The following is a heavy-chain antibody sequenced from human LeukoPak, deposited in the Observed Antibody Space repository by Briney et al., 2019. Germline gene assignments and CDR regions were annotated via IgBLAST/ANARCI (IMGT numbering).Heavy chain of an antibody. Sequence: SETLSLTCTVSGGSISSYYWSWIRQPPGKGLEWIGYIYYSGSTNYNPSLKSRVTISVDTSKNQFSLKLSSVTAADTAVYYCARLHSSLYYYYYYMDVWGKGTTVTVSS. CDR2: IYYSGST. D-gene: IGHD6-6*01. J-gene: IGHJ6*03. CDR3: ARLHSSLYYYYYYMDV. CDR1: GGSISSYY. V-gene: IGHV4-59*01.